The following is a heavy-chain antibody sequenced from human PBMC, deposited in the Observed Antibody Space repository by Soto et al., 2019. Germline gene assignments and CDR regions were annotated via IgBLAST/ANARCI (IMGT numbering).Heavy chain of an antibody. CDR3: ARRAHVPAFYFDS. CDR2: IYYGGDT. CDR1: GGSVSSYY. V-gene: IGHV4-39*01. J-gene: IGHJ4*02. Sequence: SETLSLTCTVSGGSVSSYYWALIRQPPGKGLEWIGSIYYGGDTYYNPSLKSRVTISVDTSKNQFSLELTSVTAADTAVYYCARRAHVPAFYFDSWGQGTLVTVSS.